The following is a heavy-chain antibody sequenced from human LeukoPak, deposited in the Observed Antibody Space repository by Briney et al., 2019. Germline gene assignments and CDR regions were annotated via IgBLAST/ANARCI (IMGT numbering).Heavy chain of an antibody. V-gene: IGHV3-23*01. J-gene: IGHJ4*02. CDR2: ISGSGGST. CDR3: AKVAGYSYVGVYYFDY. Sequence: GGSLRLSCAASGFTFSSYGMHWVRQAPGKGLEWVSAISGSGGSTYYADSVKGRFTISRDNSKNTLYLQMNSLRAEDTAVYYCAKVAGYSYVGVYYFDYWGQGTLVTVSS. CDR1: GFTFSSYG. D-gene: IGHD5-18*01.